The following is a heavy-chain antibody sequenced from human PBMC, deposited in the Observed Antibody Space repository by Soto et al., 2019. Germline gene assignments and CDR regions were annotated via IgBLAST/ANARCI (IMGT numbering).Heavy chain of an antibody. CDR1: GGPTLTTNYY. Sequence: SETLSLTCTVSGGPTLTTNYYWGWVRQAQGKGLEWIGSIYYSGASYYNPSLKSRVAISIDTSRNQFFLKLSSVTAADTAVYYCVTVASSRYYFAMDIWGQGTTVTVSS. J-gene: IGHJ6*02. V-gene: IGHV4-39*01. D-gene: IGHD3-16*01. CDR2: IYYSGAS. CDR3: VTVASSRYYFAMDI.